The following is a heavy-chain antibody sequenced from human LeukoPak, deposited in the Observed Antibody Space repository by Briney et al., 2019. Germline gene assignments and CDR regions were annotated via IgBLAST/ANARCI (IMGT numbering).Heavy chain of an antibody. J-gene: IGHJ5*02. Sequence: GGSLRLSCAASGFTFSDYNMRWIRQAPGKGLEWVSSISRSGSTKYYADSVKGRFTISRDNSKNTLYLQMNSLRAEDTAVYYCARDPGYCSGGSCDWFDPWGQGTLVTVSS. D-gene: IGHD2-15*01. CDR2: ISRSGSTK. CDR1: GFTFSDYN. CDR3: ARDPGYCSGGSCDWFDP. V-gene: IGHV3-11*04.